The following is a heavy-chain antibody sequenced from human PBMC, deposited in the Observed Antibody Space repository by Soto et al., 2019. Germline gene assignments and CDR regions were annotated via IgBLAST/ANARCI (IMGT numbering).Heavy chain of an antibody. CDR2: IGIGSSTK. V-gene: IGHV3-48*01. J-gene: IGHJ4*02. CDR1: GFTFRNYG. CDR3: ARDYTRSWSPSY. Sequence: GSLRRSCAASGFTFRNYGMNWVRQAAGKGLEWVSYIGIGSSTKYYADSVKGRFTISRDNAKNSLYLQMNSLRAEDTAVYYCARDYTRSWSPSYWGQGTLVTVSS. D-gene: IGHD6-13*01.